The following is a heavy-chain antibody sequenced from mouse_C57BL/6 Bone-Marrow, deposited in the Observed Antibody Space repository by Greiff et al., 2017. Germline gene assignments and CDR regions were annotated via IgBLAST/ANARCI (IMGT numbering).Heavy chain of an antibody. J-gene: IGHJ2*01. Sequence: EVKLVESGGGLVQPGGSLSLSCAASGFTFTDYYMSWVRQPPGKALEWLGFIRNKANGYTSEYSASVKGRFTIARDNSQSILYIQMNSLRAADSATYYCAKYVVATDYFDYWGQGTTLTVSS. CDR1: GFTFTDYY. CDR2: IRNKANGYTS. V-gene: IGHV7-3*01. D-gene: IGHD1-1*01. CDR3: AKYVVATDYFDY.